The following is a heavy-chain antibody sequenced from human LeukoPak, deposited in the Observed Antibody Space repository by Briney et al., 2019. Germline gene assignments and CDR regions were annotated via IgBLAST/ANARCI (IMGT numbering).Heavy chain of an antibody. CDR2: IIPIFGTA. V-gene: IGHV1-69*05. CDR3: ARGGPLDIVVVPAAIEGGAYYYYMDV. D-gene: IGHD2-2*03. J-gene: IGHJ6*03. CDR1: GGTFSSYA. Sequence: GASVKVSCKASGGTFSSYAISWVRQAPGQGLEWMGGIIPIFGTANYAQKFQGRVTITTDESTSTAYMELSSLRSEDTAVYYCARGGPLDIVVVPAAIEGGAYYYYMDVWGKGTTVTVSS.